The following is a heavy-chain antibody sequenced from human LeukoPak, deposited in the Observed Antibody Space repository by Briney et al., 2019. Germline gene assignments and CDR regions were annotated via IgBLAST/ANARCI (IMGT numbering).Heavy chain of an antibody. V-gene: IGHV3-48*03. CDR1: GFTFSSYE. CDR3: ARDLGVVVMGDY. J-gene: IGHJ4*02. Sequence: GGSLRLSCAASGFTFSSYEMNWVRQAPGKGLEWVSYISSSGSTIYYADSVKGRFTISRDNAKNSLYLQMSSLRAEDTAVYYCARDLGVVVMGDYWGQGTLVTVSS. D-gene: IGHD2/OR15-2a*01. CDR2: ISSSGSTI.